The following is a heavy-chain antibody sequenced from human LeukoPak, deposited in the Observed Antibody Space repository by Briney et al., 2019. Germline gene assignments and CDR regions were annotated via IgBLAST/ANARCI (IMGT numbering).Heavy chain of an antibody. V-gene: IGHV4-34*01. CDR1: GGSISIYY. CDR3: ARLRGVKPRGGDY. J-gene: IGHJ4*02. Sequence: SETLSLTCTVSGGSISIYYWSWIRQPPGKGLEWIGEINHSGSTNYNPSLKSRVTISVDTSKNQFSLKLSSVTAADTAVYYCARLRGVKPRGGDYWGQGTLVTVSS. CDR2: INHSGST. D-gene: IGHD3-10*01.